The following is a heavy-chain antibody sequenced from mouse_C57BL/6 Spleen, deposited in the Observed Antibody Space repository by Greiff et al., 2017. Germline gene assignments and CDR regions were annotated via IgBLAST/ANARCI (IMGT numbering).Heavy chain of an antibody. CDR1: GYAFSSSW. Sequence: QVQLQQSGPELVKPGASVKISCKASGYAFSSSWMNWVKQRPGKGLEWIGRIYPGDGDTNYNGKFKGKATLTADKSSSTAYMQLSSLTSEDSAVYFCARSGFTTVVAPYYYAMDYWGQGTSVTVSS. CDR3: ARSGFTTVVAPYYYAMDY. J-gene: IGHJ4*01. CDR2: IYPGDGDT. V-gene: IGHV1-82*01. D-gene: IGHD1-1*01.